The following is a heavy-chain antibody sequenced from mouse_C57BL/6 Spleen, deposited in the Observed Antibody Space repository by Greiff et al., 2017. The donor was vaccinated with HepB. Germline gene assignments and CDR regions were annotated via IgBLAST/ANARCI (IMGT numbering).Heavy chain of an antibody. CDR1: GFNIKDDY. CDR3: TTSRFITTVGADY. Sequence: VQLKESGAELVRPGASVKLSCTASGFNIKDDYMHWVKQRPEQGLEWIGWIDPENGDTEYASKFQGKATITADTSSNTAYLQLSSLTSEDTAVYYCTTSRFITTVGADYRGQGTTLTVSS. J-gene: IGHJ2*01. V-gene: IGHV14-4*01. CDR2: IDPENGDT. D-gene: IGHD1-1*01.